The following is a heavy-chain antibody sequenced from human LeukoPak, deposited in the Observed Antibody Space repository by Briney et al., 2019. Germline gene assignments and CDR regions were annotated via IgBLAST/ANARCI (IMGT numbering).Heavy chain of an antibody. Sequence: SETLSLTCTVSGGSISSGDYYWSWIRQPPGKGLEWIGYIYYSGSTYYNPSLKSRATISVDTSKNQLSLKLSSVTAADTAVYYCARESLWFGELFVYDWFDPWGQGTLVTVSS. J-gene: IGHJ5*02. CDR1: GGSISSGDYY. CDR2: IYYSGST. V-gene: IGHV4-30-4*08. CDR3: ARESLWFGELFVYDWFDP. D-gene: IGHD3-10*01.